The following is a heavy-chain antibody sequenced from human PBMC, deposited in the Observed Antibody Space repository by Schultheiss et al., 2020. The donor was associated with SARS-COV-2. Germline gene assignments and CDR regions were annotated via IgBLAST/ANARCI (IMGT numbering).Heavy chain of an antibody. J-gene: IGHJ3*02. D-gene: IGHD4-11*01. CDR1: GYTFTGYY. Sequence: ASVKVSCKASGYTFTGYYIHWVRHAPGQGLEWMGWINPDGGGTSFAQKFQGRVTITRDMSTSTAYMELSSLRSEDTAVYYCAADPYYDYSNYYAFDIWGQGTMVTVSS. CDR2: INPDGGGT. V-gene: IGHV1-2*02. CDR3: AADPYYDYSNYYAFDI.